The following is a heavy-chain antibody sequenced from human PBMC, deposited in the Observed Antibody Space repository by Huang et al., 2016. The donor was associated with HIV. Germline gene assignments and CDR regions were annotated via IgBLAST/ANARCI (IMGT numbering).Heavy chain of an antibody. D-gene: IGHD3-10*01. CDR2: ITHSGIT. CDR3: ARAPHYGSGSYYY. V-gene: IGHV4-34*01. J-gene: IGHJ4*02. Sequence: QVQLHQWGAGLLKPSETLSLTCAVYGGSFSGYYWSWIRQPPGKGLEWIGEITHSGITNYNPSLKSRVTISEETSKNQFSLKLSSVTAADTAVYYCARAPHYGSGSYYYWGQGTLVTVSS. CDR1: GGSFSGYY.